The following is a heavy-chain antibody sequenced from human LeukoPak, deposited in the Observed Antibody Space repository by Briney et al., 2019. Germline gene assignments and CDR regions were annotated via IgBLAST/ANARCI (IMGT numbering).Heavy chain of an antibody. J-gene: IGHJ1*01. CDR1: GFTFSSYW. D-gene: IGHD2-15*01. V-gene: IGHV3-7*04. CDR2: IKQDGSEK. Sequence: PGGSLRLSCAASGFTFSSYWMSWVRQGPGKGLEWVANIKQDGSEKYYVDSVKGRFTISRDNAKNSLYLHMNSLRAEDTAVYYCARAQDYCSGSTCYGYFQYWGQGTLVTVSS. CDR3: ARAQDYCSGSTCYGYFQY.